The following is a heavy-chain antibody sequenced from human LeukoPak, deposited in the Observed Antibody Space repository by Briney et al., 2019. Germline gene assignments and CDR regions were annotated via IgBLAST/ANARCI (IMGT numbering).Heavy chain of an antibody. D-gene: IGHD3-9*01. V-gene: IGHV1-69*05. CDR3: AKRGLRYFDPGAFDI. Sequence: SVKVSCKASGGTFSSYAISWVRQAPGQGLEWMGRIIPIFGTANYAQKFQGGVTITTDESTSTAYMELSSLRSEDTAVYYCAKRGLRYFDPGAFDIWGQGTMVTVSS. J-gene: IGHJ3*02. CDR2: IIPIFGTA. CDR1: GGTFSSYA.